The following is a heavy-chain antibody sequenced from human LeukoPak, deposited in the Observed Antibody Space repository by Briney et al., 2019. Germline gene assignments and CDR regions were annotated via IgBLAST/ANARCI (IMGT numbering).Heavy chain of an antibody. J-gene: IGHJ4*02. CDR2: IYTSGST. V-gene: IGHV4-4*07. CDR3: ARATVLEWLFVLDY. D-gene: IGHD3-3*01. Sequence: PSETLSLTCTVSGGSISSYYWSWIRQPAGKGLEWIGRIYTSGSTNYNPSLKSRVTMSVDTSKNQFSLKLSSVTAADTAVYYCARATVLEWLFVLDYWGQGTLVTVSS. CDR1: GGSISSYY.